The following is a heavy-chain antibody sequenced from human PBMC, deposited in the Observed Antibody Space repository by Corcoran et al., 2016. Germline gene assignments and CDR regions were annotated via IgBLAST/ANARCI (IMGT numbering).Heavy chain of an antibody. V-gene: IGHV3-21*01. Sequence: EVQLVESGGGLVKPGGSLRLSCAASGFTFSSYSMNWVRQAPGKGLEWVSSISSSSSYIYYADSVKGRFTISRDNAKNSLYLQMNSLRAEDTAVYYGASLLERGYCSSTSCQGGTYYYYGMDVWGQGTTVTVSS. D-gene: IGHD2-2*01. J-gene: IGHJ6*02. CDR3: ASLLERGYCSSTSCQGGTYYYYGMDV. CDR2: ISSSSSYI. CDR1: GFTFSSYS.